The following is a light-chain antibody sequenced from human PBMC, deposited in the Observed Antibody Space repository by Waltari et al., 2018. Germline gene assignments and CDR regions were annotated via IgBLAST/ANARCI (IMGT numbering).Light chain of an antibody. J-gene: IGKJ5*01. CDR1: QTILYSGNNRQC. CDR3: QQYSSPSSIT. CDR2: WAS. V-gene: IGKV4-1*01. Sequence: IVMTQSPDSLAVSLGERATINCKSSQTILYSGNNRQCLAWYQQKPGQPPRLLIYWASSRESGVPDRFSGSVSGTDFTLTISSLQAEDVAVYYCQQYSSPSSITFGQGTRLEIK.